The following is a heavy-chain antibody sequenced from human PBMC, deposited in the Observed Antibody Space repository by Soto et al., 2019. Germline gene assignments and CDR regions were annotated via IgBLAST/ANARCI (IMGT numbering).Heavy chain of an antibody. Sequence: QLQLQESGPGLVKPSETLSLTCTVSGGSISSSSYYWGWIRQPPGKGLEWIGSIYYSGSTYYNPSLKSRVTISVATAKTQFSLKLSSVTAADTAVYYCASQDSSGWYPKLYYYYGMDVWGQGTTVTVSS. CDR1: GGSISSSSYY. CDR3: ASQDSSGWYPKLYYYYGMDV. D-gene: IGHD6-19*01. CDR2: IYYSGST. J-gene: IGHJ6*02. V-gene: IGHV4-39*01.